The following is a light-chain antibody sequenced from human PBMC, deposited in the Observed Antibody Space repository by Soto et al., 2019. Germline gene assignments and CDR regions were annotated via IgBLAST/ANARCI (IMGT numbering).Light chain of an antibody. CDR2: KAS. CDR1: QTISSW. J-gene: IGKJ1*01. CDR3: QPYNSYSEA. Sequence: DIQMTQSPSTLSGSVGDRVTITCRASQTISSWLAWYQQKPGKAPKLLIYKASTLKSGVPSRFSGSGSGTEFTLTISSLQPDDFETYYCQPYNSYSEALGQGPKVDI. V-gene: IGKV1-5*03.